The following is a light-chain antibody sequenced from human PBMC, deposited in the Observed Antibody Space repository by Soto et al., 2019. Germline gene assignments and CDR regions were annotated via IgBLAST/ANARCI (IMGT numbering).Light chain of an antibody. CDR2: AAS. CDR1: ETVNNNF. CDR3: QQYGSSPPYP. J-gene: IGKJ2*01. Sequence: DIVLTQSPGTLSLSPGERATLSCRASETVNNNFLGWYQQKPGQAPRLLIFAASRRATGIPDRFSGSGSGTDFTLTISRMEPEDFGVYYCQQYGSSPPYPFGQGTKLEIK. V-gene: IGKV3-20*01.